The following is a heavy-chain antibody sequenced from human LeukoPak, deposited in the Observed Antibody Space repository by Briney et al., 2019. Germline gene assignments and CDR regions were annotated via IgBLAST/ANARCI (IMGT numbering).Heavy chain of an antibody. CDR2: IRSKAYGGTT. Sequence: LTCAVYGGSFSGYYWSWCGQAPGKGLEGLGFIRSKAYGGTTDCASSVNGRFTISRDASKSISFLQMNSLKTENTAVYYCTTPNREDIGYYYYCMDVWSKGTTVTVPS. D-gene: IGHD5-12*01. CDR3: TTPNREDIGYYYYCMDV. J-gene: IGHJ6*04. CDR1: GGSFSGYY. V-gene: IGHV3-49*03.